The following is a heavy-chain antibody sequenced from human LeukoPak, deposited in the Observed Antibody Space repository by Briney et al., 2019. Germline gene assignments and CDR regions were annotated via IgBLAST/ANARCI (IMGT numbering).Heavy chain of an antibody. J-gene: IGHJ5*02. CDR3: ARRRAEGGSDGRYNWFDP. D-gene: IGHD6-25*01. V-gene: IGHV4-59*08. CDR1: GGSISTYY. CDR2: IHYSGGT. Sequence: SETLSLTCTVPGGSISTYYWGWIRQPPGKGLEWIGYIHYSGGTRYNPSLNSRATISIDTSKNQFSLQLSSLTAADTPLYYCARRRAEGGSDGRYNWFDPWGQGTLVTVSS.